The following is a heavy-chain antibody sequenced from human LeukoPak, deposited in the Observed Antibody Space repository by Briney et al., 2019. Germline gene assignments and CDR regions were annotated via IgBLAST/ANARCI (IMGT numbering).Heavy chain of an antibody. D-gene: IGHD2-2*02. CDR1: GYTFTSYG. J-gene: IGHJ5*02. Sequence: ASVKVSCKASGYTFTSYGISWLRQAPGQGLEWMGWISAYNGNTNYAQKLQGRVTMTTDTSTSTAYMELRSLRSDNTAVYYCARGYCSSTSCYKVDPWGQGTLVTVSS. CDR2: ISAYNGNT. CDR3: ARGYCSSTSCYKVDP. V-gene: IGHV1-18*01.